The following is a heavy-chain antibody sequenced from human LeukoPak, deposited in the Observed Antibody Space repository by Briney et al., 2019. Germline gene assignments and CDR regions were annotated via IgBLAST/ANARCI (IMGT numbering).Heavy chain of an antibody. CDR1: GGSISSGGYS. J-gene: IGHJ4*02. V-gene: IGHV4-61*08. Sequence: RSSETLSLTCAVSGGSISSGGYSWSWIRQPPGKGLEWIGYIYYSGSTNYNPSLESRVTISVDASKNQFSLKLSSVTAADTAMYYCARGVAGATDYFDYWGQGTLVTVSS. D-gene: IGHD1-26*01. CDR3: ARGVAGATDYFDY. CDR2: IYYSGST.